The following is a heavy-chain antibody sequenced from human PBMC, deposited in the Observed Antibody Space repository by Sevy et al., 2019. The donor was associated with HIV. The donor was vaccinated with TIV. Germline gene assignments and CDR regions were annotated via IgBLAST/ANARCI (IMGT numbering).Heavy chain of an antibody. V-gene: IGHV1-18*01. Sequence: ASVKVSCKISGYTFSSYRITWVRQAPGQGLECMGWISPHNGDTNYTQKLQGRVTMITDTSTTTAYMELRNLRSDDTAVYYCARAYCSGGRCYSLAYWGQGTLVTVSS. CDR1: GYTFSSYR. CDR2: ISPHNGDT. D-gene: IGHD2-15*01. J-gene: IGHJ4*01. CDR3: ARAYCSGGRCYSLAY.